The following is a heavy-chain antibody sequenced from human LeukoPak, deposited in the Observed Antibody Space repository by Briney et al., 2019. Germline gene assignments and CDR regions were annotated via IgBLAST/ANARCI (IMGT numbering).Heavy chain of an antibody. V-gene: IGHV1-2*04. D-gene: IGHD3-16*01. CDR2: INPNSGGT. Sequence: ASVKVSCKASGYTFTGYYMHWVRQAPGQVLEWMGWINPNSGGTNYAQKFQGWVTMTRDTSISTAYMELSRLRSDDTAVYYCAREGTSEGGMILDYWGQGTLVTVSS. CDR1: GYTFTGYY. J-gene: IGHJ4*02. CDR3: AREGTSEGGMILDY.